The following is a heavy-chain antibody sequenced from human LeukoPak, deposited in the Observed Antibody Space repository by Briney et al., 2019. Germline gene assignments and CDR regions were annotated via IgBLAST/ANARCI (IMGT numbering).Heavy chain of an antibody. D-gene: IGHD2-15*01. V-gene: IGHV4-4*02. CDR2: IYHSGST. CDR1: GGSISSSNW. CDR3: ARGLRPRGVVVVAATPGDY. Sequence: SETLSLTCAVSGGSISSSNWWSWVRQPLGKGLEWIGEIYHSGSTNYNPSLKSRVTISVDKSKNQFSLKLSSVTAADTAVYYCARGLRPRGVVVVAATPGDYWGQGTLVTVSS. J-gene: IGHJ4*02.